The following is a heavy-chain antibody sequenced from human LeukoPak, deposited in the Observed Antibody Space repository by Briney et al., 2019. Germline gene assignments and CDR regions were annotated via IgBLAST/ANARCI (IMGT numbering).Heavy chain of an antibody. J-gene: IGHJ4*02. CDR2: IYDSGTT. D-gene: IGHD3-22*01. V-gene: IGHV4-39*07. CDR1: GGSISGSNYY. Sequence: SETQSLTCTVSGGSISGSNYYWAWIRQPPGKGLAWIGNIYDSGTTYYNVSLKGRVTISIDTSKNQFSLKLSSMTAADTAVYYCARDRSSGYDFDYWGQGTLVTVSS. CDR3: ARDRSSGYDFDY.